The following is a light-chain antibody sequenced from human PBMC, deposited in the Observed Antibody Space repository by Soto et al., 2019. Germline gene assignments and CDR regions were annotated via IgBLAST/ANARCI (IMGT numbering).Light chain of an antibody. Sequence: EMVMTQSPVTLSVSPGERATLSCRASQSVNSKLAWYQQKPGQAPRLLIYGASTRAAGIPDRFSGSGSGTDFTLTISSLQSEDFAVYYCQQYADWPGYTFGQGTKLEIK. CDR3: QQYADWPGYT. CDR2: GAS. V-gene: IGKV3-15*01. CDR1: QSVNSK. J-gene: IGKJ2*01.